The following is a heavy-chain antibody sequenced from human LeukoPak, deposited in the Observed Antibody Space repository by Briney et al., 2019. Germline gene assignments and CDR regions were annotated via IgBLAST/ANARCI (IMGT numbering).Heavy chain of an antibody. CDR3: AKVYRNYDPTY. V-gene: IGHV3-23*01. J-gene: IGHJ4*02. D-gene: IGHD4-11*01. CDR1: GFTFSSYS. CDR2: ISSSGGST. Sequence: GGSLRLSCAASGFTFSSYSMNWVRQAPGKGLEWVSTISSSGGSTYYADSVKGRFTISRDNSKNTLYLQMNSLRAEDTAVYYCAKVYRNYDPTYWGQGTLVTVSS.